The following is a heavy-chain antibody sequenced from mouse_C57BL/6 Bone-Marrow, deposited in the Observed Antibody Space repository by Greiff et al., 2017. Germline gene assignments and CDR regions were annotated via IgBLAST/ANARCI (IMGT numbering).Heavy chain of an antibody. J-gene: IGHJ2*01. CDR1: GYTFTGYW. V-gene: IGHV1-9*01. Sequence: QVQLQQSGAELMKPGASVKLSCTATGYTFTGYWIEWVKQRPGHGLEWIGEILPGSGRTNYNEKFKGKVPFTSDTSSNTAYLQLSSLTTEDSTIYYCARSAAGTNYYFDYWGQGTTLTVSS. CDR3: ARSAAGTNYYFDY. CDR2: ILPGSGRT.